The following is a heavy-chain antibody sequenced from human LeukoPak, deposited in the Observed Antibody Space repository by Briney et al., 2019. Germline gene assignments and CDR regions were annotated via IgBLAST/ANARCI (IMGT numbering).Heavy chain of an antibody. CDR2: INPNSGGT. D-gene: IGHD4-17*01. V-gene: IGHV1-2*02. J-gene: IGHJ3*02. CDR3: ASLGVYGDPDAFDI. CDR1: GYTFTDYY. Sequence: ASVKVSCKASGYTFTDYYMHWVRQAPGQGLEWMGWINPNSGGTNYAQKFQGRVTMTRDTSISTAYMELSSLRSEDTAVYYCASLGVYGDPDAFDIWGQGTMVTVSS.